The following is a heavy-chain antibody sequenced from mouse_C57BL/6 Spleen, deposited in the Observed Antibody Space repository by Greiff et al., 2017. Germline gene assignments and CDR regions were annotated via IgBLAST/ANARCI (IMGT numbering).Heavy chain of an antibody. CDR2: IWRGGST. Sequence: QVQLQQSGPGLVQPSQSLSITCTVSGFSLTSYGVHWVRQSPGKGLEWLGEIWRGGSTDYNAASMSRLCITKDNYKSQALFILSSLQADDTAIFYCAKKSYTRAMDYWGQGTSVTVSS. J-gene: IGHJ4*01. V-gene: IGHV2-5*01. D-gene: IGHD2-12*01. CDR1: GFSLTSYG. CDR3: AKKSYTRAMDY.